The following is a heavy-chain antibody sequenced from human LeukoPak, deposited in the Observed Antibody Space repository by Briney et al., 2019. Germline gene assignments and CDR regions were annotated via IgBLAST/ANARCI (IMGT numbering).Heavy chain of an antibody. Sequence: GGSLRLSCAASGFTFRSYGMHWVRQAPGKGLEWVAIISYDGSNKYYADSVKGRFTISRDNSKNTLYLQMNSLRAEDTAVYYCARRRIVGAHPLDSWGQGTLVTVSS. J-gene: IGHJ4*02. V-gene: IGHV3-30*03. CDR2: ISYDGSNK. CDR3: ARRRIVGAHPLDS. CDR1: GFTFRSYG. D-gene: IGHD1-26*01.